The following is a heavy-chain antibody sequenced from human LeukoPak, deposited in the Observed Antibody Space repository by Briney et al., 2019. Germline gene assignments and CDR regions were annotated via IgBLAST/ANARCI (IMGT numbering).Heavy chain of an antibody. CDR2: IFSSSTYI. Sequence: GESLRLSCAASGFAFNTYSMNWVRQAPGKGLEWVSFIFSSSTYIYYTDSVKGRFTISRDSARNSLYLQMDNLRAEDTGVYYCARDFYDGFALDYWGQGTLVTVSS. CDR3: ARDFYDGFALDY. D-gene: IGHD2/OR15-2a*01. J-gene: IGHJ4*02. CDR1: GFAFNTYS. V-gene: IGHV3-21*03.